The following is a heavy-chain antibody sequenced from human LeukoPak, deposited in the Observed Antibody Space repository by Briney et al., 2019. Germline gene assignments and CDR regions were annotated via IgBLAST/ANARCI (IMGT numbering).Heavy chain of an antibody. J-gene: IGHJ5*02. D-gene: IGHD3-22*01. Sequence: SQTLSLTCAVSGGSISSGGYCWSWIRQPPGKGLEWIGYIYHSGSTYYNPSLKSRVTISVDRSKNQFSLKLSSVTAADTAVYYCARGENYYDSSGYQLGCNWFDPWGQGTLVTVSS. V-gene: IGHV4-30-2*01. CDR2: IYHSGST. CDR3: ARGENYYDSSGYQLGCNWFDP. CDR1: GGSISSGGYC.